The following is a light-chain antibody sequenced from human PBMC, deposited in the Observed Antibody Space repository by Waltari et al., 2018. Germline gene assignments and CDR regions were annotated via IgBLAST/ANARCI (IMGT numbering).Light chain of an antibody. CDR3: SSYAGNYIYV. V-gene: IGLV2-8*01. CDR1: SGDIGTYDH. CDR2: AVT. J-gene: IGLJ1*01. Sequence: QSALTQPPSASGSPGQSVTISCTGTSGDIGTYDHVSWYQQPPGQAPKVIVYAVTKRPSGFPDRFSGSKSGDTAFLTVSGLQAEDEADYYCSSYAGNYIYVFGTGTEVTVL.